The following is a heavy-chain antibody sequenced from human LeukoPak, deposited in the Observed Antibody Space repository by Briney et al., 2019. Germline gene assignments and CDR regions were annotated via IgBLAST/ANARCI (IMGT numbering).Heavy chain of an antibody. Sequence: SETLSLTCAVYGGSFSGYYWSWIRQPPGKGLEWIGEINHSGSTNYNPSLKSRVTISVGTSKNQFSLKLSSVTAADTAVYYCARGRSQGYCSGGSCYKSHFDYWGQGTLVTVSS. CDR1: GGSFSGYY. D-gene: IGHD2-15*01. CDR2: INHSGST. CDR3: ARGRSQGYCSGGSCYKSHFDY. V-gene: IGHV4-34*01. J-gene: IGHJ4*02.